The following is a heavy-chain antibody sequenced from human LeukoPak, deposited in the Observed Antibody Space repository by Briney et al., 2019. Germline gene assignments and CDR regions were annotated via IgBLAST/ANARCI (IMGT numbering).Heavy chain of an antibody. J-gene: IGHJ4*02. CDR2: IRSKANSYAT. CDR1: GFTFSGSA. V-gene: IGHV3-73*01. D-gene: IGHD3-22*01. Sequence: PGGSLRLSCAAFGFTFSGSAMHWVRQACGKGLECVGRIRSKANSYATAYAASVKGRFTISRDDSKNTAYLQMNSLKDEYAAAYYCTSAGHYYDSSGYYVDYWRQGTLVTVSS. CDR3: TSAGHYYDSSGYYVDY.